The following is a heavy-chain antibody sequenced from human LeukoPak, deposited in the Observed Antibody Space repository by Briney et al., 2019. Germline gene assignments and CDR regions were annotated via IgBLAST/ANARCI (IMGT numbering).Heavy chain of an antibody. CDR1: GGTLSSYA. CDR2: IIPISGTA. V-gene: IGHV1-69*05. J-gene: IGHJ4*02. Sequence: ASVKVSCKASGGTLSSYAISWVRQAPGQGLEWMGRIIPISGTANYAQKFQGRVTITTDESTSTAYMELSSLRSEDTAVYYCARDRTVTTALDYWGQGTLVTVSS. CDR3: ARDRTVTTALDY. D-gene: IGHD4-17*01.